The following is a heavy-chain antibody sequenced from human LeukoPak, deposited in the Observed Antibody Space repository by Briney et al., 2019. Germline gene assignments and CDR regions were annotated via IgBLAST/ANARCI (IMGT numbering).Heavy chain of an antibody. Sequence: ASVKVSCKASGYTFTSYEINWVRQATGQGLEWMGWMNPNSGNTGYAQKFQGRVTMTRNTSISTAYMELSSLRSEDTAVYYCARAFGYSYGYFYYFDYWGQGTLVTVSS. D-gene: IGHD5-18*01. J-gene: IGHJ4*02. CDR3: ARAFGYSYGYFYYFDY. CDR2: MNPNSGNT. CDR1: GYTFTSYE. V-gene: IGHV1-8*01.